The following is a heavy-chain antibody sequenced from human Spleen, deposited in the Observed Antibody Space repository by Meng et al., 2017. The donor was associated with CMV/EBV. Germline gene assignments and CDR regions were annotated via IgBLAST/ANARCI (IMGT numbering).Heavy chain of an antibody. D-gene: IGHD4-17*01. Sequence: GGSLRLSCTASGFTFSNYGLSWVRQAPGKGLEWVSSVTNSGGGTRYADSVKGRHTISRDNSKNTLYLQMNSLRAEDTAVYYCAKDLNGDRGYWGQGTLVTVSS. V-gene: IGHV3-23*01. J-gene: IGHJ4*02. CDR2: VTNSGGGT. CDR3: AKDLNGDRGY. CDR1: GFTFSNYG.